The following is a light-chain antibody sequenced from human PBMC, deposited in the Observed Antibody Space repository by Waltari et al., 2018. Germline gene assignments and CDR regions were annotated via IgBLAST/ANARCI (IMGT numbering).Light chain of an antibody. Sequence: EIVLTQSPATLSLSPGERATLSCRASQSVGSYLAWYQQKPRQAPRLLIYDASNRATGIPARVSGSGSGTDVTLTISSLEPEDFAVYYGQQRGNWPRTFGGGTKVEIK. V-gene: IGKV3-11*01. J-gene: IGKJ4*02. CDR2: DAS. CDR1: QSVGSY. CDR3: QQRGNWPRT.